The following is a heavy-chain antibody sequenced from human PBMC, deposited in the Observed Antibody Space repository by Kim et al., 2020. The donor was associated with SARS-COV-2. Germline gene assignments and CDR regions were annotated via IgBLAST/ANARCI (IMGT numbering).Heavy chain of an antibody. CDR3: ARPREEYGDYAFDI. D-gene: IGHD4-17*01. Sequence: GGSLRLSCAASGFTFSSYGMHWVRQAPGKGLEWVAVIWYDGSNKYYADSVKGRFTISRDNSKNTLYLQMNSLRAEDTAVYYCARPREEYGDYAFDIWGQGTMVTVSS. J-gene: IGHJ3*02. CDR2: IWYDGSNK. V-gene: IGHV3-33*01. CDR1: GFTFSSYG.